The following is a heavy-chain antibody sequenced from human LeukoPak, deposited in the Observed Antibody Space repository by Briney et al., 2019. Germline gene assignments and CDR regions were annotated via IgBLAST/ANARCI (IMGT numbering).Heavy chain of an antibody. CDR1: GGSISTSF. CDR3: ARDSGSSPTSDY. D-gene: IGHD1-26*01. V-gene: IGHV4-59*01. J-gene: IGHJ4*02. CDR2: IYYTGNT. Sequence: SETLSLTCTVSGGSISTSFWSWIRQPRGKGLECIAYIYYTGNTKYNPSLKSRVTISVDTSKHQFSLRLRTVTAEDPAVYYCARDSGSSPTSDYWGQGTLVTVSS.